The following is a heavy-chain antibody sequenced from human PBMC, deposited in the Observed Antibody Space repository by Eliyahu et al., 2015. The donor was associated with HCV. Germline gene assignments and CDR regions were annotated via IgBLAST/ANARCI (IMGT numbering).Heavy chain of an antibody. CDR2: INWNGDDV. CDR1: GFTFDDYA. D-gene: IGHD6-6*01. J-gene: IGHJ4*02. Sequence: EVQLVASGGGLVQPGRSLXLXCAPSGFTFDDYAFXWVRQAPGKGLEWVSGINWNGDDVGYADSVKGRFTISRDNAKNSLYLQMNSLRSEDTALYYCAKSKSFEYGSSCLDYWGQGTLVTVSS. V-gene: IGHV3-9*01. CDR3: AKSKSFEYGSSCLDY.